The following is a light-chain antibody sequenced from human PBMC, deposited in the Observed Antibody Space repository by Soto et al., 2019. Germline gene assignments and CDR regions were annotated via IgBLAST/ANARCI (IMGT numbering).Light chain of an antibody. CDR3: QHYNRYSAT. J-gene: IGKJ1*01. V-gene: IGKV1-5*03. Sequence: DIQMTQSPSTLSGSVGDRVTITCRASQTISSWLAWYQQEPGKAPKLLIYQASSLESGVPLRFSGSASGTEFTLTINSLQPDDFATYYCQHYNRYSATFGQGTKVEIK. CDR2: QAS. CDR1: QTISSW.